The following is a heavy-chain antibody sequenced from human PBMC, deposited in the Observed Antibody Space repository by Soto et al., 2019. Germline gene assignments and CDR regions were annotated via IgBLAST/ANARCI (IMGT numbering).Heavy chain of an antibody. CDR3: ARGGLYAYYQDN. J-gene: IGHJ4*02. V-gene: IGHV3-74*01. Sequence: EVQLVESGGGVVQPGESLRLSCTASGFTFSTYWMHWVRQAPGKGLVWLSRLKGDGSMTDYADSVKGRYTISRDNAENTREIQMNGLRAEDTAIYYCARGGLYAYYQDNWGQGTLVTVSS. CDR2: LKGDGSMT. D-gene: IGHD3-16*01. CDR1: GFTFSTYW.